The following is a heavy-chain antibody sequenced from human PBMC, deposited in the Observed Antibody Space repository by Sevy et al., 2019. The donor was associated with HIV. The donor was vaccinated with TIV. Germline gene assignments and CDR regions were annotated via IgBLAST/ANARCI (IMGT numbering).Heavy chain of an antibody. Sequence: GGSLRLSCTTSGFTFGDYAMNWVRQAPGKGLEWVAFLKSNADGGTVDHAASVKGRFTISRDDSKSIAYLQMNDLTTEDTGVYYCTRWKGLLPIFDYWGQGALVTVSS. CDR2: LKSNADGGTV. D-gene: IGHD2-21*01. J-gene: IGHJ4*02. CDR3: TRWKGLLPIFDY. CDR1: GFTFGDYA. V-gene: IGHV3-49*04.